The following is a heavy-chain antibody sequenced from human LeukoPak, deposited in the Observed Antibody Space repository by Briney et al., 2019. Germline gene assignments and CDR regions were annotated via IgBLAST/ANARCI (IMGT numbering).Heavy chain of an antibody. CDR1: GGTSTSYA. CDR2: IMPIFGTT. D-gene: IGHD1-26*01. J-gene: IGHJ4*02. V-gene: IGHV1-69*05. CDR3: ARSRIVGSTRSPFDY. Sequence: ASVKVSCKASGGTSTSYAISWVRQAPGKGLEWMGGIMPIFGTTNYAQKLQGRVTITTDESTSTVYMELSSLRSEDTAVYYCARSRIVGSTRSPFDYWGQGTLVTVSS.